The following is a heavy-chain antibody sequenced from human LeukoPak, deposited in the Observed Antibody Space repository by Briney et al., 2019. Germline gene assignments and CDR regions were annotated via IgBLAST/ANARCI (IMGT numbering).Heavy chain of an antibody. J-gene: IGHJ4*02. CDR3: TRSGIYRYFDY. CDR1: GFTFADYA. Sequence: GGSLRLSCTVSGFTFADYAMTWVSQAPGKGLEWVGFIKSKAYGGTVEYAASVKGRFSISRDDSKSIAYLQVNSLQTEDTAVYYCTRSGIYRYFDYWGQGTLVTVSS. V-gene: IGHV3-49*04. D-gene: IGHD1-26*01. CDR2: IKSKAYGGTV.